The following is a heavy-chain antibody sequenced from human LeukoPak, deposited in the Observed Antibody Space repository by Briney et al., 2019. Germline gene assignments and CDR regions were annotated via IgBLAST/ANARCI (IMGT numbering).Heavy chain of an antibody. CDR2: IYYSGST. CDR1: GGSLSSFY. D-gene: IGHD3-22*01. CDR3: ARHFGEIYDSSGHYYLDY. V-gene: IGHV4-59*01. Sequence: SETLSLTCTVSGGSLSSFYWSWIRQPPGKGLEWIGYIYYSGSTNYNPSLKSRVTISVDTSKNQISLKLNSVTAADTAVYYCARHFGEIYDSSGHYYLDYWGQGILVTVSS. J-gene: IGHJ4*02.